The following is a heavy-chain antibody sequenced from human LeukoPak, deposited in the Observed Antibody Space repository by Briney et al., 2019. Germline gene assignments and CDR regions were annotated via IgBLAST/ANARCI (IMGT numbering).Heavy chain of an antibody. D-gene: IGHD3-16*02. Sequence: SETLSLTCAVYGGSFSGYYWSWIRQPPGKGLEWIGEIYHSGSTNYNPSLKSRVTISVDTSKNQFSLRLSSVTAADTAVYHCASLYYVWGSYPQTGGWFDPRGQGTLVTVSS. CDR2: IYHSGST. CDR3: ASLYYVWGSYPQTGGWFDP. CDR1: GGSFSGYY. J-gene: IGHJ5*02. V-gene: IGHV4-34*01.